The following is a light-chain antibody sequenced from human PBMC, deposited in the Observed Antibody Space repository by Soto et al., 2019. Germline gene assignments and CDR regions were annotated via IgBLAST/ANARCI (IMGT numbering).Light chain of an antibody. V-gene: IGKV3-20*01. CDR1: QSVSSSY. CDR3: QQYGSSPPT. CDR2: GAS. Sequence: EIVLTQSPGTLSLSPGERATLSCRASQSVSSSYLAWYQQKPGQAPRILISGASSRATGIPARFSGSVSGTDFTLTISRLEPEDFAVYYCQQYGSSPPTFRQGTKVEIK. J-gene: IGKJ1*01.